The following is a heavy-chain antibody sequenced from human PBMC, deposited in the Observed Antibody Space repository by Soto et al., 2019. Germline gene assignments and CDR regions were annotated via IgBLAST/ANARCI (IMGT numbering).Heavy chain of an antibody. Sequence: PGGSLRLSCAASGFTFSGYYMSWIRQAPGKGLEWVSYIGSSSTNTKYADSVKGRFTISRDNTKNSLYLQMNSLRAEDTAVYYCARDGDKYCSAGSCYSCYYYYVMDVWGQGTKDPVSS. CDR3: ARDGDKYCSAGSCYSCYYYYVMDV. CDR2: IGSSSTNT. J-gene: IGHJ6*02. V-gene: IGHV3-11*06. CDR1: GFTFSGYY. D-gene: IGHD2-15*01.